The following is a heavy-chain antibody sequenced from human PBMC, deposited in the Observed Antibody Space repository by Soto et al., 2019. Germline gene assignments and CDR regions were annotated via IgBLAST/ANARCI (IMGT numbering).Heavy chain of an antibody. D-gene: IGHD5-12*01. Sequence: QVQLVQSGAEVKKPGASVKVSCKASGYTFTSYGISWVRQAPGQGLEWMGWISAYNGNTNYAQKLTGSVNMTPDTSTSTAYMELRSLRSDDTAVYYCARGLVATIQRLGFDPWGQGTLVTVSS. CDR1: GYTFTSYG. J-gene: IGHJ5*02. V-gene: IGHV1-18*01. CDR3: ARGLVATIQRLGFDP. CDR2: ISAYNGNT.